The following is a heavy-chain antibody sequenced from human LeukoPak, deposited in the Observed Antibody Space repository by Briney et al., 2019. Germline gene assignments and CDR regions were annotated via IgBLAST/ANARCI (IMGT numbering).Heavy chain of an antibody. CDR3: AKDLYDYGDYEGFDY. D-gene: IGHD4-17*01. J-gene: IGHJ4*02. CDR2: ISYDGSNK. Sequence: PGRSLRLSCAASGFTFSSYGMHWVRQAPGKGLEWVAVISYDGSNKYYADSVKGRFTISRDNSKNTLYLQMNSLRAEDTAVYYCAKDLYDYGDYEGFDYWGQGTLVTVSS. CDR1: GFTFSSYG. V-gene: IGHV3-30*18.